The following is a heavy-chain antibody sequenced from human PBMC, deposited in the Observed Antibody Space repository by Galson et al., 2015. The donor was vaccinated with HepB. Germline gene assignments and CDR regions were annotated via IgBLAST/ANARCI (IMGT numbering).Heavy chain of an antibody. J-gene: IGHJ5*02. CDR2: INHSGST. V-gene: IGHV4-34*01. CDR3: ARGTGVFVFGVVKRYNWFDP. D-gene: IGHD3-3*01. Sequence: ETLSLTCAVYGGSFSGYYWSWIRQPPGKGLEWIGEINHSGSTNYNPSLKSRVTISVDTSKNQFSLKLSSVTAADTAVYYCARGTGVFVFGVVKRYNWFDPWGQGTLVTVSS. CDR1: GGSFSGYY.